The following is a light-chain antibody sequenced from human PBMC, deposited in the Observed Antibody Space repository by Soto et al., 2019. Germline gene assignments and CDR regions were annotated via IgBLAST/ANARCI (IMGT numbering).Light chain of an antibody. CDR3: QQYESAPQA. J-gene: IGKJ1*01. CDR2: DAS. CDR1: QSFXTLF. Sequence: IVMTQCPSTLSVSRGEGATLSCRASQSFXTLFVWAEGQPGQAPRLRXADASSRATGSPDRLSGSGSATDFTLTISRLDPEDFAVYFFQQYESAPQAFGLGTKVDIK. V-gene: IGKV3-20*01.